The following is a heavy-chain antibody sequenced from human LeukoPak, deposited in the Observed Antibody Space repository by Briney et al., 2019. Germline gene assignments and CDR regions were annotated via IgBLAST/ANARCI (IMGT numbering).Heavy chain of an antibody. CDR1: GFTFNNYA. CDR3: ARWGNDYSQFDS. CDR2: VSGSGDNT. J-gene: IGHJ4*02. Sequence: GGSLRLSCAASGFTFNNYAMTWVRQAPGKGLEWVSVVSGSGDNTNYADSVKGRFTISRDNSKNTLFLQMNSLRTEDTAVYFCARWGNDYSQFDSWGQGTLVTVSS. V-gene: IGHV3-23*01. D-gene: IGHD4-11*01.